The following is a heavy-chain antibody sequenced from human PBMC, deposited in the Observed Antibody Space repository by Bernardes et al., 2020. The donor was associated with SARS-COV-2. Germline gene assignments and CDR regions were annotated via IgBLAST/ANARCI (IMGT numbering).Heavy chain of an antibody. V-gene: IGHV4-39*07. Sequence: SETLSLTCTVSGGSISSSSYYWGWIRQPPGKGLEWIGSIYYSGSTYYNPSLKSRVTISVDTSKNQFSLKLSSVTAADTAVYYCARVATIFGVVIIKGARPYYYYMDVWGKGTTVTVSS. CDR3: ARVATIFGVVIIKGARPYYYYMDV. D-gene: IGHD3-3*01. CDR1: GGSISSSSYY. J-gene: IGHJ6*03. CDR2: IYYSGST.